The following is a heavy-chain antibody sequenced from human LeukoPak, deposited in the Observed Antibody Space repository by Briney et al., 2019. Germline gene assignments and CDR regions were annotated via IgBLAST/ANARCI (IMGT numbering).Heavy chain of an antibody. CDR3: ARSRLEAFDI. J-gene: IGHJ3*02. Sequence: SETHSLICSVAAGSSISYYWSCFLHPLVKVLMWIAYIYYSGSTNYNPSLKSRVTISVSTSNILFSLLLRSVTAESTSVYSCARSRLEAFDIWGERTM. V-gene: IGHV4-59*01. CDR2: IYYSGST. D-gene: IGHD1-1*01. CDR1: AGSSISYY.